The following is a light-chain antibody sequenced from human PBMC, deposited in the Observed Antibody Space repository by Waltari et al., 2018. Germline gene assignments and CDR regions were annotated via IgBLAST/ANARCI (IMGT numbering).Light chain of an antibody. Sequence: EIVLTQSPATLSLSPGERATLSCRASQSASKYVAWYQQRPGQPPRLLIYDPSNRAAGVPDRFDAFGSGTDFTLTINSLEPEDFAVYYCQQRNDWPLTFGGGTRVEIK. CDR3: QQRNDWPLT. J-gene: IGKJ4*01. CDR1: QSASKY. V-gene: IGKV3-11*01. CDR2: DPS.